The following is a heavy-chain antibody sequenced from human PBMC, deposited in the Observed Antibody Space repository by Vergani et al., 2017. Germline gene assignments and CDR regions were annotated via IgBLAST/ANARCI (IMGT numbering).Heavy chain of an antibody. CDR1: GFTFSSYA. D-gene: IGHD6-13*01. CDR2: ISYDGSNK. V-gene: IGHV3-30-3*01. CDR3: ARGTPRDSXSWYSRYYYYMDV. Sequence: QVQLVESGGGVVQPGRSLILSCAASGFTFSSYAMHWVRQAPGKGLEWVAVISYDGSNKYYADSVKGRFTISRDNSKNTLYLQMNSLRAEDTAVYYCARGTPRDSXSWYSRYYYYMDVWGKGTTVTVSS. J-gene: IGHJ6*03.